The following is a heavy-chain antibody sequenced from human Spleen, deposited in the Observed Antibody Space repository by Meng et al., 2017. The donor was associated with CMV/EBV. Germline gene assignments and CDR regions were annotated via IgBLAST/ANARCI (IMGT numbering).Heavy chain of an antibody. CDR2: ISGHTGNT. CDR3: AAGRTVYFDY. CDR1: GSTFTAYA. Sequence: ASVKVSCKASGSTFTAYAISWVRQAPGQGLEWMGWISGHTGNTKYVERLQDRVSMTTDKSTNTAYMELKNLTSDDTALYYCAAGRTVYFDYWGQGTWVTVSS. J-gene: IGHJ4*02. V-gene: IGHV1-18*01. D-gene: IGHD4-17*01.